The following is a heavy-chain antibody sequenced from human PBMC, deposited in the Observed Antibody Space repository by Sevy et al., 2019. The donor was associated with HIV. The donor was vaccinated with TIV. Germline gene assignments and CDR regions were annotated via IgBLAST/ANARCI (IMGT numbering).Heavy chain of an antibody. Sequence: ASVKVSCKASGGTFSSYAISWVRQAPGQGLEWMGGIIPIFGTGNYAQKFQGRVTIAADESTSTAYMELSSLRSEDTAVYYCARDRVEYDSSGWFDYWGQGTLVTVSS. CDR1: GGTFSSYA. CDR2: IIPIFGTG. D-gene: IGHD3-22*01. V-gene: IGHV1-69*13. CDR3: ARDRVEYDSSGWFDY. J-gene: IGHJ4*02.